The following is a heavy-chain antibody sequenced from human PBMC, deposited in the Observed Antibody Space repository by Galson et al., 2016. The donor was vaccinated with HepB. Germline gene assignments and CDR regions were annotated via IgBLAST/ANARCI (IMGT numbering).Heavy chain of an antibody. Sequence: SLRLSCAVSGFTSGFTFSTYAMSWVRQTPGKGLEWVSTISSSGKSTYSADSVKGRFAISRDNSKNTLYLQMDTLRAEDTAVYYCAKGKRVVIGPTAFDSWGQGTLVTVSS. J-gene: IGHJ4*02. CDR2: ISSSGKST. CDR1: GFTFSTYA. CDR3: AKGKRVVIGPTAFDS. V-gene: IGHV3-23*01. D-gene: IGHD2/OR15-2a*01.